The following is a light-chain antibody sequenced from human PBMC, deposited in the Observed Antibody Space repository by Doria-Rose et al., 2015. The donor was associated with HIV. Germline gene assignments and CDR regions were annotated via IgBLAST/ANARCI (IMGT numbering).Light chain of an antibody. V-gene: IGKV4-1*01. CDR1: QSLLYTSKNY. J-gene: IGKJ3*01. CDR3: QRYYDTPS. CDR2: WAS. Sequence: TQSPESLGMSLGERATLNCKSNQSLLYTSKNYLAWYQQKPGQPPKLLIYWASTRQSGVPARFRGSGSGTDFTLTISSLEAEDVAVYYCQRYYDTPSFGPGTTVDIK.